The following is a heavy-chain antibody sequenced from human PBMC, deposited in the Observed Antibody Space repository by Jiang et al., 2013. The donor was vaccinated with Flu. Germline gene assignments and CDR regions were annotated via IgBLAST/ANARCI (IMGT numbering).Heavy chain of an antibody. Sequence: WVAVISYDGSNKYYADSVKGRFTISRDNSKNTLYLQMNSLRAEDTAVYYCAKDPGYCSGGSCFSMDVWGQGTTVTVSS. V-gene: IGHV3-30*18. D-gene: IGHD2-15*01. J-gene: IGHJ6*02. CDR2: ISYDGSNK. CDR3: AKDPGYCSGGSCFSMDV.